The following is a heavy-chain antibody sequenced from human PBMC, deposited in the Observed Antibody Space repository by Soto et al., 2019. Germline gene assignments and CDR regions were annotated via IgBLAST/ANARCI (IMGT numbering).Heavy chain of an antibody. D-gene: IGHD3-16*02. V-gene: IGHV3-73*01. CDR2: IRSKANSYAT. Sequence: GSLRLSCAASGFTFSGSAMHWVRQASGKGLEWVGRIRSKANSYATAYAASVKGRFTISRDDSKNTAYLQMNSLKTEDTAVYYCTSPYDYIWGSYRPAAFDIWGQGTMVTVSS. CDR3: TSPYDYIWGSYRPAAFDI. CDR1: GFTFSGSA. J-gene: IGHJ3*02.